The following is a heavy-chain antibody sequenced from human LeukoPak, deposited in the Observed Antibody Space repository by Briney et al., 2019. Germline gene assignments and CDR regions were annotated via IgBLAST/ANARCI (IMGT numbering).Heavy chain of an antibody. J-gene: IGHJ4*02. CDR2: INPNSGNT. CDR3: ARVGDSSSWYEFDY. D-gene: IGHD6-13*01. V-gene: IGHV1-8*03. Sequence: GASVKVSCKASGYTFTSYDINWVRQATGQGLEWMGWINPNSGNTGYAQKFQGRVTITRNTSISTAYMELSSLRSEDTAVYYCARVGDSSSWYEFDYWGQGTLVTVSS. CDR1: GYTFTSYD.